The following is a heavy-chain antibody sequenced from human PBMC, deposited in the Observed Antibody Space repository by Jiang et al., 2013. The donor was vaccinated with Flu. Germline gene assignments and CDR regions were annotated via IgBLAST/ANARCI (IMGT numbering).Heavy chain of an antibody. CDR1: GFTFSSYA. V-gene: IGHV3-30-3*01. D-gene: IGHD6-19*01. CDR3: ARDYAIKQWLVRGAFDI. Sequence: VQLVESGGGVVQPGRSLRLSCAASGFTFSSYAMHWVRQAPGKGLEWVAVISYDGSNKYYADSVKGRFTISRDNSKNTLYLQMNSLRAEDTAVYYCARDYAIKQWLVRGAFDI. J-gene: IGHJ3*02. CDR2: ISYDGSNK.